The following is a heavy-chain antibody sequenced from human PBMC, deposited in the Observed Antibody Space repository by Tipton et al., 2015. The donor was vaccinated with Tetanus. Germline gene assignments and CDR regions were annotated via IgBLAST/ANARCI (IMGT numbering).Heavy chain of an antibody. V-gene: IGHV4-30-2*01. CDR3: ARWRDGFNRALDS. D-gene: IGHD5-24*01. CDR2: MYYSGTT. CDR1: GGSISSGGYS. Sequence: TLSLTCAVSGGSISSGGYSWTWIRQPPGKGLQWIGYMYYSGTTHYNPSLKSRVTISMNTANNHIYLNLTSVTAADTAVYYCARWRDGFNRALDSWGQGIMVTVSS. J-gene: IGHJ4*02.